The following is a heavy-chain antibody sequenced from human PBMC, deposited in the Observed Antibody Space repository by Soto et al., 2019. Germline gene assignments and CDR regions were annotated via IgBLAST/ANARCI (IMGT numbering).Heavy chain of an antibody. V-gene: IGHV4-34*01. Sequence: QVQLQQWGAGLLKPSETLSLTCAVYGGSFSGYYWSWIRQPPGKGLEWIGEINHSGSTNYNPSLKSRVTISVDTSNNQSSLKLSSVTAADTAVYYCARGALARYYYGSGSQQGRRHYMDVWGKGTTVTVSS. CDR1: GGSFSGYY. J-gene: IGHJ6*03. CDR3: ARGALARYYYGSGSQQGRRHYMDV. D-gene: IGHD3-10*01. CDR2: INHSGST.